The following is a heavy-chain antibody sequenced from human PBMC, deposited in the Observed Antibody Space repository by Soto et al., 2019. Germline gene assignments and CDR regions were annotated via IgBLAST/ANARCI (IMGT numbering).Heavy chain of an antibody. CDR1: GFTFSSYV. Sequence: QVHLVESGGGVVQPGRSLRLSCAASGFTFSSYVIHWVRQAPGKGLEWVAVISYDGTNEYYADSVKGRFTISRDTSKSTRYLQMDSLRADDTAVYYCARDGSGSFDIWGQGTMVTVSS. CDR3: ARDGSGSFDI. D-gene: IGHD3-10*01. J-gene: IGHJ3*02. CDR2: ISYDGTNE. V-gene: IGHV3-30-3*01.